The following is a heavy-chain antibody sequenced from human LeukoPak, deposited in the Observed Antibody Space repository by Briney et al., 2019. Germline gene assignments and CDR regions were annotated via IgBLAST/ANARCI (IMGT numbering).Heavy chain of an antibody. CDR3: ARDPDSSGWYLEYYYCYGMDV. CDR2: ISSSSSYI. CDR1: GFIFNNAL. V-gene: IGHV3-21*01. Sequence: PGGSLRLSCEASGFIFNNALMNWVRQAPGKGLEWVSSISSSSSYIYYADSVKGRFTISRDNAKNSLHLQMNSLRAEDTAVYYCARDPDSSGWYLEYYYCYGMDVWGQGTTVTVSS. D-gene: IGHD6-19*01. J-gene: IGHJ6*02.